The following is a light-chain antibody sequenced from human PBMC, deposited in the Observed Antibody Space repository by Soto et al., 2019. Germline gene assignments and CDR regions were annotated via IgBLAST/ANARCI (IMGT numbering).Light chain of an antibody. CDR3: QQADSFPLT. V-gene: IGKV1D-12*01. CDR1: QYISTW. Sequence: DIQMTQSPSSVSASVGDRIIITCRASQYISTWLAWYQQKPGEAPKLLIFAASRLHGGVPSRFSGSGSGTAFTLTINNLQPEDFATYDCQQADSFPLTFGVGTTVEVK. J-gene: IGKJ4*01. CDR2: AAS.